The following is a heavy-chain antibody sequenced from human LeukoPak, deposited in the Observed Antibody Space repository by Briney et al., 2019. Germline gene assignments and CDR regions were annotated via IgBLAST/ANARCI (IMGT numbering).Heavy chain of an antibody. V-gene: IGHV4-59*01. D-gene: IGHD1-26*01. CDR1: GGSISSNY. CDR2: FHESEST. J-gene: IGHJ4*02. CDR3: ARGDASGRPGIAFDF. Sequence: SETLSLTCNVSGGSISSNYRSWIRQPPGTGLEWIGYFHESESTNYNPSRKSRVSISVDTSKKQVSLKLSSVTAADTAVYFCARGDASGRPGIAFDFWGQGTLVTVSS.